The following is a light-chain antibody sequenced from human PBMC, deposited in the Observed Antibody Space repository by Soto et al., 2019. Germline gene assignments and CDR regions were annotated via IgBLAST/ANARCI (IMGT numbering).Light chain of an antibody. CDR2: DAS. V-gene: IGKV1-33*01. J-gene: IGKJ4*01. CDR3: QQHDSLPLT. CDR1: QDIGNY. Sequence: DIQMTQSPSSLSASVGDRVTVTCRASQDIGNYLCWYQQRLGKAPKLLIYDASYLEAGVPSRFSGSGSGTDFTFTIGSLQPEDFATYYCQQHDSLPLTFGGGTKVDIK.